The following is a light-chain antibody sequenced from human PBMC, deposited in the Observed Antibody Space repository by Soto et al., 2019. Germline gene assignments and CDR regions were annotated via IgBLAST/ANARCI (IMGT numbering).Light chain of an antibody. J-gene: IGKJ5*01. CDR1: QSVSSGY. CDR3: QYYDTSPIT. CDR2: DAF. Sequence: IVLTQSPGILSLSPGERATLSCWASQSVSSGYLAWYQQKRGQAPRLLIYDAFTRATGVPDKFSGSVSGTDFTLTINRLEPEDFAVYYCQYYDTSPITFGQGTRLEIK. V-gene: IGKV3-20*01.